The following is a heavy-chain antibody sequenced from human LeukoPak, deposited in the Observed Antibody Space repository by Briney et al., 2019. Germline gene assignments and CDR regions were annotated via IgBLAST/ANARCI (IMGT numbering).Heavy chain of an antibody. CDR2: IHYSGST. Sequence: SETLSLTRTVSGGSISSGGYYWSWIRQHPGKGLEWIGYIHYSGSTSYYPSLKSRVTISVDTSKTQFSLMLRSVTAADTAVYYCARGSLDFDCWGQGTLVTVSS. J-gene: IGHJ4*02. V-gene: IGHV4-31*03. CDR1: GGSISSGGYY. CDR3: ARGSLDFDC.